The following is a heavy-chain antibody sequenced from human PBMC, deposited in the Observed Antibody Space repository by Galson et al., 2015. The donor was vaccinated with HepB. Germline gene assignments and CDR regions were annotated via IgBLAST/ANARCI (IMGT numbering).Heavy chain of an antibody. Sequence: SLRLSCAASGFTFSSYSMNWVRQAPGKGLEWVSSISSSSSYIYYADSVKGRFTISRDNAKNSLYLQMNSLRAEDTAVYYCARAPDSSGYMGFDYWGQGTLVTVSS. D-gene: IGHD3-22*01. CDR3: ARAPDSSGYMGFDY. V-gene: IGHV3-21*01. J-gene: IGHJ4*02. CDR1: GFTFSSYS. CDR2: ISSSSSYI.